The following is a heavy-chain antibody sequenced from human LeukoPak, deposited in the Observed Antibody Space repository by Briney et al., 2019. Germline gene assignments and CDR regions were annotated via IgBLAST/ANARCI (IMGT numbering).Heavy chain of an antibody. J-gene: IGHJ4*02. CDR2: IKQDGSEK. D-gene: IGHD7-27*01. Sequence: GGSLRLSCAASGFSLSNYWMNWVRQAPGKGLEWVANIKQDGSEKNYVDSVKGRFTITRDNAKNSLILQMNSLRDEDAAVYYCARGVWAPFDSWGQGTLVSVSS. CDR1: GFSLSNYW. V-gene: IGHV3-7*01. CDR3: ARGVWAPFDS.